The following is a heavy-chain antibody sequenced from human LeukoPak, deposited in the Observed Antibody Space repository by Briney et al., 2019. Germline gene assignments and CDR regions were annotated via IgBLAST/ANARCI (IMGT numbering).Heavy chain of an antibody. Sequence: PGGSLRLSCAASGFTFSSYGMHWVRQAPGKGLEWVAVISYDGSNKYYADSVKGRFTISRDNSKNTLYLQMNSLRAEDTAVYYCAKGHPSGHFDYWGQGTLVTVSS. V-gene: IGHV3-30*18. D-gene: IGHD6-19*01. CDR3: AKGHPSGHFDY. CDR1: GFTFSSYG. CDR2: ISYDGSNK. J-gene: IGHJ4*02.